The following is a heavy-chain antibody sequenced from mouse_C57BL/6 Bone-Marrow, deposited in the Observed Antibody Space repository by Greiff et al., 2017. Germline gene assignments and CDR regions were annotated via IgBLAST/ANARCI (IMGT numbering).Heavy chain of an antibody. J-gene: IGHJ1*03. CDR2: IYPRDGST. V-gene: IGHV1-78*01. Sequence: VQLQESDAELVKPGASVKISCKVSGYTFTDHTIHWMKQRPEQGLEWIGYIYPRDGSTKYNEKFKGKATLTAAKSSSTAYRQLNSLTSEDSAVYFCARSRGSYYYGSGWYFDVWGTGTTVTVSS. CDR1: GYTFTDHT. CDR3: ARSRGSYYYGSGWYFDV. D-gene: IGHD1-1*01.